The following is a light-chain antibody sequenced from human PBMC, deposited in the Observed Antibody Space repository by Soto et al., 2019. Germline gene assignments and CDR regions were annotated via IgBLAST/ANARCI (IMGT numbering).Light chain of an antibody. V-gene: IGKV3-20*01. CDR2: GAS. J-gene: IGKJ1*01. Sequence: EIVLTQSPGTLSLSPGDRATLSCGASQSVSSSYLAWYQQKPGQAPRLLIYGASSRATGIPDRFSGSGSGTDFTLTISRLEPEDFAVYYCQQYGSSGTFGQGTKVDIK. CDR3: QQYGSSGT. CDR1: QSVSSSY.